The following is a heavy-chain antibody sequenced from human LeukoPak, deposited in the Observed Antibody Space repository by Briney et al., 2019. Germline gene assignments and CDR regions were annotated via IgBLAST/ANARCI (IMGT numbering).Heavy chain of an antibody. CDR2: IIPIFGTA. CDR1: GYTFTSYD. D-gene: IGHD6-13*01. V-gene: IGHV1-69*13. CDR3: ARPSVIAAAGDFDAFDI. Sequence: SVKVSCKASGYTFTSYDINWVRQAPGQGLEWMGGIIPIFGTANYAQKFQGRVTITADESTSTAYMELSSLRSEDTAVYYCARPSVIAAAGDFDAFDIWGQGTMVTVSS. J-gene: IGHJ3*02.